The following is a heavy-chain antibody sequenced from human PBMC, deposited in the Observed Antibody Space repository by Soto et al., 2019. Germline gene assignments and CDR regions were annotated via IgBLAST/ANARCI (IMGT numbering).Heavy chain of an antibody. V-gene: IGHV4-4*07. CDR2: IFSSGST. Sequence: QVQLQESGPGLVKPSETLSLICTVSGGSISNYFWDWIRQPAGKGLEWIGRIFSSGSTNYNASLKSRVTRSVDTSKNQVSLKLTSMTAADTAVYYCARNVASPGVSGSWGAFDIWGQGTMVTVSS. J-gene: IGHJ3*02. D-gene: IGHD5-12*01. CDR3: ARNVASPGVSGSWGAFDI. CDR1: GGSISNYF.